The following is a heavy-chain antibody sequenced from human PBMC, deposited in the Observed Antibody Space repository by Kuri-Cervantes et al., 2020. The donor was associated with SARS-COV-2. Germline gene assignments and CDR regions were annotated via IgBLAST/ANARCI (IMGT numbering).Heavy chain of an antibody. CDR3: ARWGHGVYDYVWGSYRPLYFDY. V-gene: IGHV3-66*02. J-gene: IGHJ4*02. CDR2: IYSGGNT. D-gene: IGHD3-16*02. Sequence: GESLKISCAASGFTVSSNYMSWVRQAPGKGLEWVSVIYSGGNTDYADSVKGRFTISRDNSKNTLYLQMNSLRAEDTAVYYCARWGHGVYDYVWGSYRPLYFDYWGQGTLVTVSS. CDR1: GFTVSSNY.